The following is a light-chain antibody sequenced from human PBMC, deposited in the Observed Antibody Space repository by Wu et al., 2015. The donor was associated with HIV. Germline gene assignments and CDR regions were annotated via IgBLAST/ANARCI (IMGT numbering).Light chain of an antibody. Sequence: EILLTQSPGILSLSPGERATLSCRASQSVSNYLAWYQQKPGRAPRLLIYDASNRATGIPARFSGSGSGTEFTLTISSLQPDDFATYYCQQYYFFPLTFGGGTKVEIK. CDR3: QQYYFFPLT. J-gene: IGKJ4*01. CDR2: DAS. CDR1: QSVSNY. V-gene: IGKV3-11*01.